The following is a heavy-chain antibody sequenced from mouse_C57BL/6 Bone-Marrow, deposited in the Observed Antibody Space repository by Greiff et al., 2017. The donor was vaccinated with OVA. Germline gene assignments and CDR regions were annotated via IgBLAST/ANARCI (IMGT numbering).Heavy chain of an antibody. V-gene: IGHV1-55*01. CDR3: ARTFAY. CDR1: GYTFTSYW. J-gene: IGHJ3*01. Sequence: VKLQESGAELVKPGASVKMSCKASGYTFTSYWITWVKQRPGQGLEWIGDIYPGSGSTNYNEKFKSKATLTVDTSSSTAYMQLSSLTSEDSAVYYCARTFAYWGQGTLVTVSA. CDR2: IYPGSGST.